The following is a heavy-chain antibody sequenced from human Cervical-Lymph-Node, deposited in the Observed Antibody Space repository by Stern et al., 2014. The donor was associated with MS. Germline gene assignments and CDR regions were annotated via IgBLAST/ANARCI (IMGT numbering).Heavy chain of an antibody. Sequence: EVQLVESGGGLVKPGGSLRLSCAASGFTFRSYSMNWVRQAPGKGLEWVSSISSSSSYIYYADSVKGRFTISRDNAKNSLYLQMNSLRAEDTAVYYCARDPSDDYGDYFDYWGQGTLVTVSS. D-gene: IGHD4-17*01. CDR3: ARDPSDDYGDYFDY. V-gene: IGHV3-21*01. CDR2: ISSSSSYI. J-gene: IGHJ4*02. CDR1: GFTFRSYS.